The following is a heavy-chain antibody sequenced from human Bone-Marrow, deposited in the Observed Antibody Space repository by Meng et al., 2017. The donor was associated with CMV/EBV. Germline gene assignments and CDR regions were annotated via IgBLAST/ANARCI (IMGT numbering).Heavy chain of an antibody. CDR2: IIAYNGNT. CDR3: AKAPYYDFWSGSYFDY. D-gene: IGHD3-3*01. V-gene: IGHV1-18*01. CDR1: GYTFSNYG. J-gene: IGHJ4*02. Sequence: ASVKVSCKASGYTFSNYGISWVRQAPGQGLEWMGWIIAYNGNTNYVQKLQGRVTMTTDTSKSTAYMELRSLRSDDTAGYYCAKAPYYDFWSGSYFDYWGQGTLVTVSS.